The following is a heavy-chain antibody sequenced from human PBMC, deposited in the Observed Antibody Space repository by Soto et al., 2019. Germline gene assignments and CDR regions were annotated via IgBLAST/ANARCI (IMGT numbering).Heavy chain of an antibody. J-gene: IGHJ4*02. CDR1: GGSLSSYY. Sequence: SETLCLTCTVSGGSLSSYYWSWIRQPPGKGLEWIGYIYYSGSTNYNPSLKSRVTISVDTSKNQFSLKLSSVTAADTAVYYCARRYGSAIDYWGQGTLVNVSS. D-gene: IGHD1-26*01. CDR3: ARRYGSAIDY. V-gene: IGHV4-59*08. CDR2: IYYSGST.